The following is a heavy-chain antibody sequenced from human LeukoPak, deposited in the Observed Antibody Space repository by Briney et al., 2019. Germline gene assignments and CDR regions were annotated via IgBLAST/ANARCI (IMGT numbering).Heavy chain of an antibody. D-gene: IGHD5-24*01. CDR2: ISYDGSNK. CDR1: GFTFSSYG. Sequence: GRSLRLSCAASGFTFSSYGMHWVRQAPGKGLEWVAVISYDGSNKYYADSVKGRFTISRDNSKNTLYLQMNSLRAEDTAVYYCAKASRDGYNLFDYWGQGTLVTASS. V-gene: IGHV3-30*18. CDR3: AKASRDGYNLFDY. J-gene: IGHJ4*02.